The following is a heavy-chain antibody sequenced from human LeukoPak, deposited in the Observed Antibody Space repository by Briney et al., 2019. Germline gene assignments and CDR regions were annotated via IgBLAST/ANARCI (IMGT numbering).Heavy chain of an antibody. V-gene: IGHV4-34*01. Sequence: PSETLSPTCAVYGGSFSGYYWSWIRQPPGKGLEWIGEINHSGSTNYNPSLKSRVTISVDTSKNQFSLKLSSVTAADTAVYYCARGHYDFWSGYSERRVYNWFDPWGQGTLVTVSS. CDR1: GGSFSGYY. D-gene: IGHD3-3*01. J-gene: IGHJ5*02. CDR2: INHSGST. CDR3: ARGHYDFWSGYSERRVYNWFDP.